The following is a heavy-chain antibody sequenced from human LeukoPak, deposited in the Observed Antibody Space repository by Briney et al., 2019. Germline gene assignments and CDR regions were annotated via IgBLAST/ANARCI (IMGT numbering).Heavy chain of an antibody. CDR2: IYSGGST. V-gene: IGHV3-53*01. CDR3: ARGGVIGGNSYYYYGMDV. Sequence: GGSLRLSCAASGFTVSSNYMRWVRQAPGKGLEWVSVIYSGGSTYYADSVKGRFTISRDKSNNTLYLQRNSLRAEDTDVYYCARGGVIGGNSYYYYGMDVWGQGTTATVSS. D-gene: IGHD4-23*01. J-gene: IGHJ6*02. CDR1: GFTVSSNY.